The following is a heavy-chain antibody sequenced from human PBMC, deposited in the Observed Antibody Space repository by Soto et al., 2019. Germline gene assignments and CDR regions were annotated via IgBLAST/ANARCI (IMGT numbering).Heavy chain of an antibody. V-gene: IGHV3-11*01. Sequence: PGGSLSLSCAASGFTFSDYYMSWIRQAPGKGLEWVSYISSSGSTIYYADSVKGRFTISRDNAKNSLYLQMNSLRAEDTAVYYCARTDQLSQNQFDYWGQGTLVTVSS. CDR2: ISSSGSTI. CDR1: GFTFSDYY. D-gene: IGHD2-2*01. J-gene: IGHJ4*02. CDR3: ARTDQLSQNQFDY.